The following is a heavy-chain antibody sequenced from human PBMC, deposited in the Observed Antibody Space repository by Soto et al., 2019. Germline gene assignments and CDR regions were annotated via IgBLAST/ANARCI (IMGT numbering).Heavy chain of an antibody. CDR3: AKAYFVWSSEQPYYFDY. CDR2: ISGSGGRS. D-gene: IGHD3-16*01. Sequence: EVQLLDSGGGLVQPGGSLRLSFEASGFTFSNYALTWVRQGQGKGRDWVPGISGSGGRSYYAASLKGRFTTSRDNSKSTLYLQMNSLRAEDTAVYYCAKAYFVWSSEQPYYFDYWGQGTLVTVSS. J-gene: IGHJ4*02. CDR1: GFTFSNYA. V-gene: IGHV3-23*01.